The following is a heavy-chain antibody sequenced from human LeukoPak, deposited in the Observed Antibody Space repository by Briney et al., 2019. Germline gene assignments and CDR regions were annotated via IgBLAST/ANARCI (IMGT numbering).Heavy chain of an antibody. CDR3: ARQSSSWFDP. CDR2: ISYTGST. V-gene: IGHV4-59*08. CDR1: GVSISDHY. Sequence: SETLSLTCTVSGVSISDHYWTWIRQSPGTGLEWIGYISYTGSTNYNPSLKSRVTISKDMSKNQFSLKLSSVTAADTAVYYCARQSSSWFDPWGQGTLVTVSS. J-gene: IGHJ5*02.